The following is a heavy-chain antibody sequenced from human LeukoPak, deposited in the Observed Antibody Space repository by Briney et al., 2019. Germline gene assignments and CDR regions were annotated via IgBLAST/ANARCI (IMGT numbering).Heavy chain of an antibody. V-gene: IGHV4-39*01. J-gene: IGHJ3*02. CDR2: IYCSGST. CDR3: ARMTNYYDSSGSLDAFDI. Sequence: SETLSLTCTVSGGSISCSSYYWGWIRQPPGKGLEWIGSIYCSGSTYYNPSLKSRVTISVDTSKNQFSLKLSSVTAADTAVYYCARMTNYYDSSGSLDAFDIWGQGTMVTVSS. D-gene: IGHD3-22*01. CDR1: GGSISCSSYY.